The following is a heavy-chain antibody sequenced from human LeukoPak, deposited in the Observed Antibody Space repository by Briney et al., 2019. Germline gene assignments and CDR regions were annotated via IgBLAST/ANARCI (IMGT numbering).Heavy chain of an antibody. Sequence: GGSLRLSCAASGFTFSSYAMHWVRQAPGKGLEWVANIKQDGSEKYYVDSVKGRFTISRDNAKNSLYLQMNSLRAEDTAVYYCARDGFYGDYVLGYYYGMDVWGQGTTVTVSS. CDR2: IKQDGSEK. CDR1: GFTFSSYA. D-gene: IGHD4-17*01. J-gene: IGHJ6*02. CDR3: ARDGFYGDYVLGYYYGMDV. V-gene: IGHV3-7*01.